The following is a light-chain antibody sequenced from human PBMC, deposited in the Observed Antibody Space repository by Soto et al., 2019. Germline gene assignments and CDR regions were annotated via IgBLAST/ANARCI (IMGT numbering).Light chain of an antibody. CDR1: QSVSSN. V-gene: IGKV3-15*01. Sequence: EIVMTQSPATLSVSPGERATLSCRASQSVSSNLAWYQQKPGQAPRLLIYGASSRATGIPARFSGSGSGTEFTLTISSLQSEDFAVYYCQQYSNWPLVTFGGGTKVEIK. CDR3: QQYSNWPLVT. J-gene: IGKJ4*01. CDR2: GAS.